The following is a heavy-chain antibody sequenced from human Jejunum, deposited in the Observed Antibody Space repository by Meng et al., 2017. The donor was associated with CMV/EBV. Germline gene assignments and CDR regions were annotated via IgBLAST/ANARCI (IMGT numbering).Heavy chain of an antibody. D-gene: IGHD1-26*01. Sequence: SGFIFDDYTMDWVRQAPVKGLEWVALITRDAGITYYADSVKGRFNISRDNSRNSLYLQMNSLRVEDTAFYYCARSRGSYYVDYFDHWGQATLVTVSS. CDR3: ARSRGSYYVDYFDH. CDR2: ITRDAGIT. CDR1: GFIFDDYT. J-gene: IGHJ4*02. V-gene: IGHV3-43*01.